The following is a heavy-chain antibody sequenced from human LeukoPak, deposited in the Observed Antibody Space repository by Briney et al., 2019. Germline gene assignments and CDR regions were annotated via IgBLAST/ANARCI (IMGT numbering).Heavy chain of an antibody. D-gene: IGHD2-15*01. Sequence: GGSLRLSCITSGFTFSFYGMHWVRQAPGKGLEWVAVMSFDESKINYADSVKGRFTISRDNSKNTLYLQMNSLRAEDTAVYFCEKDKGYCGGGSCYRFDSWGQGTLVTVSS. CDR1: GFTFSFYG. CDR2: MSFDESKI. J-gene: IGHJ4*02. V-gene: IGHV3-30*18. CDR3: EKDKGYCGGGSCYRFDS.